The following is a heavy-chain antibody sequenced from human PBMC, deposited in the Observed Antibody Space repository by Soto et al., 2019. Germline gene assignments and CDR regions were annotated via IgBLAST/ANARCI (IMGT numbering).Heavy chain of an antibody. J-gene: IGHJ6*02. Sequence: SETLSLTCTVSGGSISSSSYYWGWIRQPPGKGLEWIGSIYYSGSTYYNPSLKSRVTISVDTSKDQFSLKLSSVTAADTAVYYCARLLGSPSYYYYGMDVWGQGTTVTVSS. D-gene: IGHD3-10*01. CDR2: IYYSGST. CDR1: GGSISSSSYY. CDR3: ARLLGSPSYYYYGMDV. V-gene: IGHV4-39*01.